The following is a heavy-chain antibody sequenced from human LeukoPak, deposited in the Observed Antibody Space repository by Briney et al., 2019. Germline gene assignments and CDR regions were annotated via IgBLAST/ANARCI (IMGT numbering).Heavy chain of an antibody. CDR2: FNPEDGET. CDR3: ATAYYDSSGYYYFRAFDI. J-gene: IGHJ3*02. V-gene: IGHV1-24*01. CDR1: GYTLTELS. Sequence: GASVKVSCKVSGYTLTELSMHWVRQAPGKGLEWMGGFNPEDGETIYAQKFQGRVTMTEDTSTDTAYMELSSLRSEDTAVYYCATAYYDSSGYYYFRAFDIWGQGTMVTDSS. D-gene: IGHD3-22*01.